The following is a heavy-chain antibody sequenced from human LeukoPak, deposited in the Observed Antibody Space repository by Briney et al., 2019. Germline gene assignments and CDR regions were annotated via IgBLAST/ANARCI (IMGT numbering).Heavy chain of an antibody. D-gene: IGHD3-16*01. V-gene: IGHV1-2*07. J-gene: IGHJ5*02. Sequence: GSSVKVSCKTSGYTFIGYYMHWVRQAPGQGLDGMGWINPKNGGSNYAPRFQGRVTMTRDRSISTVYMELTGLTSDDTAVYYCARASFWESPINWFDPWGQGTLVPVSS. CDR3: ARASFWESPINWFDP. CDR2: INPKNGGS. CDR1: GYTFIGYY.